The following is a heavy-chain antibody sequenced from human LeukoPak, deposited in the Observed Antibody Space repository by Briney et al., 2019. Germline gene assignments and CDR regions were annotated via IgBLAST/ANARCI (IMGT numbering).Heavy chain of an antibody. CDR3: ARDRYYYGSGSYSGFDF. D-gene: IGHD3-10*01. J-gene: IGHJ3*01. Sequence: SETLPLTCTVSGASISSYYYNWIRQPPGKGLEWIGYIYNSGTTNYNPSLKSRVTISLGRSKNQFSLKLRSVTAADTAVYYCARDRYYYGSGSYSGFDFWGQGTMVTVSS. CDR2: IYNSGTT. CDR1: GASISSYY. V-gene: IGHV4-59*01.